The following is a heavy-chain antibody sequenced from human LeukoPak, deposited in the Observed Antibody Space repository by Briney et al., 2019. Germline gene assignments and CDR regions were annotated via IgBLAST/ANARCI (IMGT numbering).Heavy chain of an antibody. CDR2: ISYDASYK. V-gene: IGHV3-30*18. Sequence: PGGSLRLSCAASGFTFSNYGMHWVRQAPGKGLEWVAVISYDASYKNYADSVKGRFTISRDISRNTLYLHMTSLRAEDTAIYYCAKDGFDYYDSSGYYYFDCWGQGTLVTVSS. CDR1: GFTFSNYG. CDR3: AKDGFDYYDSSGYYYFDC. D-gene: IGHD3-22*01. J-gene: IGHJ4*02.